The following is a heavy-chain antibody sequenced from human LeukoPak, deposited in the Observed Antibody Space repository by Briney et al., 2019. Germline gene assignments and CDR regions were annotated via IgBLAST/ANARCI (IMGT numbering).Heavy chain of an antibody. CDR2: ISSRSSYI. CDR3: ARDSRGGWSGYFDY. J-gene: IGHJ4*02. CDR1: GFTFSSYS. V-gene: IGHV3-21*01. Sequence: GGSLRLSCAASGFTFSSYSMDWVRQAPGKGLEWVSSISSRSSYIYYADSVKGRFSISRDDSKNTVYLQMNSLRAEDTALYYCARDSRGGWSGYFDYWGQGIVVTVSS. D-gene: IGHD6-19*01.